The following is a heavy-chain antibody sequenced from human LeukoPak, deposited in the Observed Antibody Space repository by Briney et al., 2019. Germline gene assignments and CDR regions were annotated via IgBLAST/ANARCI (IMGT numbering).Heavy chain of an antibody. CDR3: ARDWNYYDTSGYHRPFDY. CDR1: GFTFSSYG. CDR2: ISSSSSTI. V-gene: IGHV3-48*01. Sequence: GGSLRLSCEASGFTFSSYGMHWVRQAPGKGLEWVSYISSSSSTIYYADSVKGRFTISRDNAKNSLYLQMNSLRAEDTAIYYCARDWNYYDTSGYHRPFDYWGQGTLVTVSS. J-gene: IGHJ4*02. D-gene: IGHD3-22*01.